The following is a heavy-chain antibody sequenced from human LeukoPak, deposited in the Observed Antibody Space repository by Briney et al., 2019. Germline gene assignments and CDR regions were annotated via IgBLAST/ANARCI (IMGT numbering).Heavy chain of an antibody. Sequence: GSSVKVSCKASGDTFSGYTISWVRQAPGQGLEWMGRIIPILGIANYAQKFQGRVTITADKSTSTAYMELSSLRSEDTAVYYCARTGGNWNRYYFDYWGQGTLVTVSS. CDR2: IIPILGIA. D-gene: IGHD1-20*01. CDR1: GDTFSGYT. J-gene: IGHJ4*02. V-gene: IGHV1-69*02. CDR3: ARTGGNWNRYYFDY.